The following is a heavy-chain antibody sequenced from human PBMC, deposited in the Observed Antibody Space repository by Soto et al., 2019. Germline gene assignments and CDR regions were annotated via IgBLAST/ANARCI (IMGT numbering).Heavy chain of an antibody. D-gene: IGHD3-16*01. CDR1: GFTFNTYG. CDR2: IWADGINK. CDR3: VRDGRRYDFDY. J-gene: IGHJ4*02. V-gene: IGHV3-33*01. Sequence: QVQLVESGGGVVQPGRSLRLSCAASGFTFNTYGMHWVRQAPGKGLVWVGVIWADGINKYYADSVKGRFTVSRDNSKNTLYLQIIRLRAEDTAVYYCVRDGRRYDFDYWGQGTLVTVSS.